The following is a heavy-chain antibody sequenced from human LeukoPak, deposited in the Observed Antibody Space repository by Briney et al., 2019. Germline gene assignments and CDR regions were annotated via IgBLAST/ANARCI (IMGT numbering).Heavy chain of an antibody. V-gene: IGHV3-23*01. CDR3: AKAGITIFGVVTDGDYFDY. CDR2: ISGSGGST. CDR1: GFTFSSYA. J-gene: IGHJ4*02. Sequence: GGSLRLSCAASGFTFSSYAMSWVRQAPGKGLELVSAISGSGGSTYYADSVKGRFTISRDNSKNTLYLQMNSLRAEDTAVYYCAKAGITIFGVVTDGDYFDYWGQGTLVTVFS. D-gene: IGHD3-3*01.